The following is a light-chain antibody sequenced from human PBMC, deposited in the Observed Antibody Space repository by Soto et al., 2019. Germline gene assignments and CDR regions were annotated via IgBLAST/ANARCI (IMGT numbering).Light chain of an antibody. V-gene: IGKV3-20*01. CDR2: DAS. J-gene: IGKJ1*01. CDR1: QSVSSN. Sequence: IVLTQSPATLSLSPGERATLSCRAGQSVSSNLAWYQQKPGQAPRLLIYDASNRATGIPARFSGSGSGTVFTLTISRLEPEDFAVYYCQQYGSSGTFGQGTKVDIK. CDR3: QQYGSSGT.